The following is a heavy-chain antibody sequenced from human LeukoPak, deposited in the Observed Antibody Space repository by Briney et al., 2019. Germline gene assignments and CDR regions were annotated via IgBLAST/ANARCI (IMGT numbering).Heavy chain of an antibody. V-gene: IGHV3-21*01. D-gene: IGHD3-10*01. Sequence: GGSMRLSCAASGFTFSSYSMNWVRQAPGKGLEWVSSISSSSSYIYYADSVKGRFTISRDNAKNSLYLQMNSLRAEDTAVYYCARAYGSGGYYFDYWGQGTLVTVSS. CDR3: ARAYGSGGYYFDY. CDR2: ISSSSSYI. CDR1: GFTFSSYS. J-gene: IGHJ4*02.